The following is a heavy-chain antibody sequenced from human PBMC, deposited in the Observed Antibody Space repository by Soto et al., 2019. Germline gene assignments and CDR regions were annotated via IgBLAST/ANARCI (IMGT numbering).Heavy chain of an antibody. CDR1: GGTFSSCA. V-gene: IGHV1-69*13. D-gene: IGHD3-22*01. CDR3: ARRYYYDSSGYYPPVDYFDY. Sequence: SVKVSCKASGGTFSSCAMSWLRQAPGQGLEWMGGIIPIFGTANYAQKFQGRVTITADESTSTAYMELSSLRSEDTAVYYCARRYYYDSSGYYPPVDYFDYWGQGTLVTVSS. CDR2: IIPIFGTA. J-gene: IGHJ4*02.